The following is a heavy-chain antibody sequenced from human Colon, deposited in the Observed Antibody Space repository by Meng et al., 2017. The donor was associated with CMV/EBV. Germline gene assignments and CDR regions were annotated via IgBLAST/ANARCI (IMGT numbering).Heavy chain of an antibody. D-gene: IGHD2-21*02. J-gene: IGHJ3*01. Sequence: SVKVSCKASGGTFGNSAISWVRQAPGRGLEWMGGILPIRGVPLYTEKFQGRATFTAGTSTGTAYMELSGLRSEDTALYYCATSACVTAITCAVALEPKDAFDFWGQGTMVTVSS. CDR3: ATSACVTAITCAVALEPKDAFDF. CDR1: GGTFGNSA. V-gene: IGHV1-69*10. CDR2: ILPIRGVP.